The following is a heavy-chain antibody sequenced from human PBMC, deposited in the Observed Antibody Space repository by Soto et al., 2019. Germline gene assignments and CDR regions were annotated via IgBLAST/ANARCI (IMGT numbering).Heavy chain of an antibody. Sequence: SETLSLTCTVSGGSISSGGYYWSWIRQYPGKGLEWIGNIFYSGTTSYNPSLKSRVAISIDTSKNQFSLKLSSVTASDTAMYYCARYPLDIVVLPAKGPWGQGTLVTVSS. CDR3: ARYPLDIVVLPAKGP. V-gene: IGHV4-31*03. CDR1: GGSISSGGYY. D-gene: IGHD2-2*03. J-gene: IGHJ5*02. CDR2: IFYSGTT.